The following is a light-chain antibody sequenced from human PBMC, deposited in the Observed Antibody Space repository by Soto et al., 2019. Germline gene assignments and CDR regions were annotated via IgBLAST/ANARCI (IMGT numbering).Light chain of an antibody. Sequence: QSVLTQPPSVSGAPGQRVTISCTGSSSNIGAGYDVHWYQQLPGTAPKLPIYGNSNRPSGVPDRFSGSKSGTSASLAIPGLQAEDEADYYCQSYDSSLSGWVFGGGTKLTVL. CDR2: GNS. CDR3: QSYDSSLSGWV. CDR1: SSNIGAGYD. V-gene: IGLV1-40*01. J-gene: IGLJ3*02.